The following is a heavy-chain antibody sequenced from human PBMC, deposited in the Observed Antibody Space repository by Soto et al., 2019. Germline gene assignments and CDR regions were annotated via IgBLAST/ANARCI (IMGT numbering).Heavy chain of an antibody. CDR2: ISGSGGST. V-gene: IGHV3-23*01. CDR1: GVTFSSYA. Sequence: GGSLRLSCAASGVTFSSYAMSWVRQAPGKGLEWVSAISGSGGSTYYADSVKGRFTISRDNSKNTLYLQMNSLRAEDTAVYYCAKDRRGSGSYYIKPIPYFDYWGQGTLVTVSS. CDR3: AKDRRGSGSYYIKPIPYFDY. D-gene: IGHD3-10*01. J-gene: IGHJ4*02.